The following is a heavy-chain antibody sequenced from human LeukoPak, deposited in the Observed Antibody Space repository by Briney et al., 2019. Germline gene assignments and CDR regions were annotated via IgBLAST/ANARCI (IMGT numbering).Heavy chain of an antibody. V-gene: IGHV4-39*02. J-gene: IGHJ4*02. CDR1: GGSVSSSIHH. CDR2: FFSTGRT. Sequence: SETLSLTCNVSGGSVSSSIHHWAWIRQSPGMGLEWVGTFFSTGRTSQNPDPSLKVRVTLSVDTSRHHLSLPLRSFTAADTAIFYRASIPGSSTSWYLFDNWGQGTLVTVSS. CDR3: ASIPGSSTSWYLFDN. D-gene: IGHD6-13*01.